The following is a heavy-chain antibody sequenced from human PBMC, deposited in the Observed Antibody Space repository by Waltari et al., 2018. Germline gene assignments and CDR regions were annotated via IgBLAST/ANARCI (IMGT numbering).Heavy chain of an antibody. CDR2: LNPNSGDT. D-gene: IGHD1-26*01. V-gene: IGHV1-8*01. J-gene: IGHJ6*02. Sequence: QVQLVQSEAEVKKPGAAVILSCKTSGYSFTSYDINWVRQASGQGPEVMGWLNPNSGDTDHPHNFQGRITMTTDTSINTAFLELTSLRSEDTAVYYCARGVGGAARGYYGMDVWGQGTSVTVS. CDR3: ARGVGGAARGYYGMDV. CDR1: GYSFTSYD.